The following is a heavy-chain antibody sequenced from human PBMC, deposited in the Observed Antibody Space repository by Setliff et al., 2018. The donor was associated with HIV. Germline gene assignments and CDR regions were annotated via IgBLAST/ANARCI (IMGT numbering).Heavy chain of an antibody. Sequence: SVKVSCKSSGDTFTGYTITWVRQAPGQGLEWMGGIIPSLGTANYAQRFQGRVTFTADASTSTVYMALSSLRSEDTGMYYCARDAGYSGSAWNYWGQGTLVTVPQ. J-gene: IGHJ4*02. V-gene: IGHV1-69*13. D-gene: IGHD5-12*01. CDR2: IIPSLGTA. CDR1: GDTFTGYT. CDR3: ARDAGYSGSAWNY.